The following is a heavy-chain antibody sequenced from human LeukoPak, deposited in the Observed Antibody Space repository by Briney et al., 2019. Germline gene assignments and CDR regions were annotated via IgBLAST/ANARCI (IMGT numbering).Heavy chain of an antibody. V-gene: IGHV4-59*01. J-gene: IGHJ4*02. CDR3: ARSDYDLFDY. CDR2: IYYSGST. D-gene: IGHD3-9*01. CDR1: GGSISSYY. Sequence: SETLSLTCTVSGGSISSYYWSWIRQPPGKGLEWIGYIYYSGSTNYNPSLKSRVTISVDTSKNQFSLKLSSVTAADTAVYYCARSDYDLFDYWGQGTLVTVSS.